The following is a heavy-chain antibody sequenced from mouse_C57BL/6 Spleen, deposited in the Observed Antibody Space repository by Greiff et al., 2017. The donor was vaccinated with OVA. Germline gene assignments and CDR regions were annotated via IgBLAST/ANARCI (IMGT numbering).Heavy chain of an antibody. CDR2: ILPGSGST. J-gene: IGHJ4*01. V-gene: IGHV1-9*01. Sequence: QVQLQQSGAELMKPGASVKLSCKATGYTFTGYWIEWVKQRPGHGLEWIGEILPGSGSTNYNEKFKGKATFTADTSSNTAYMQLSSLTTEDSAIYYCARRGFYYGNYVGAMDYWGQGTSVTVSS. CDR3: ARRGFYYGNYVGAMDY. D-gene: IGHD2-1*01. CDR1: GYTFTGYW.